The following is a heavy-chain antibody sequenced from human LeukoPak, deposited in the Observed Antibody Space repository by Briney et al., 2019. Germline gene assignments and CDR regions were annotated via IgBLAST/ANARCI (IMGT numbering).Heavy chain of an antibody. D-gene: IGHD3-16*02. V-gene: IGHV1-46*01. CDR1: GYTFTGYY. J-gene: IGHJ4*02. CDR3: ARALRFGELSSSPLGY. CDR2: INPSGGST. Sequence: ASVKVSCKASGYTFTGYYMHWVRQAPGQGLEWTGIINPSGGSTSYAQKFQGRVTMTRDMSTSTVYMELRSLRSDDTAVYYCARALRFGELSSSPLGYWGQGTRVTVSS.